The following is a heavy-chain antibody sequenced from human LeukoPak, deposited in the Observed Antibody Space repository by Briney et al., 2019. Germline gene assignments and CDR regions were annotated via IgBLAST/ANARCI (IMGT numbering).Heavy chain of an antibody. D-gene: IGHD3-16*01. CDR1: GYTFISYG. V-gene: IGHV1-18*01. CDR3: ARSVVNNAYSYPES. Sequence: ASVKVSCKASGYTFISYGISWVRQAPGQGLEWMGWTSGDNVNTYYAQKFLGRVTMTTDTSTTTAYMELRGLRSDDTAVYYCARSVVNNAYSYPESWGQGTLVTVSS. CDR2: TSGDNVNT. J-gene: IGHJ5*02.